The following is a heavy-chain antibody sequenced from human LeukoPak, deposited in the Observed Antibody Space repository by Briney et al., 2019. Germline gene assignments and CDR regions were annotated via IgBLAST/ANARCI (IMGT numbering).Heavy chain of an antibody. D-gene: IGHD5-18*01. V-gene: IGHV4-59*12. CDR2: IYYSGST. CDR3: AREGYSYGIDY. Sequence: PSETLSLTCTVSGGSISSYYWSWIRQPPGNGLEWIGYIYYSGSTNYNPSLKSRVTISVDTSKNQFSLKLSSVTAADTAVYYCAREGYSYGIDYWGQGTLVTVSS. CDR1: GGSISSYY. J-gene: IGHJ4*02.